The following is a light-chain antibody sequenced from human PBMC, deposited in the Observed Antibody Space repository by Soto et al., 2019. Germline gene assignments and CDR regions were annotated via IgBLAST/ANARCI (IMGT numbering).Light chain of an antibody. CDR2: DTS. CDR3: LLSYSGARPCVV. Sequence: QAVVTQEPSLTVSPGGTVTLTCGSSTGAVTSGHYPYWFQQQPGQAPRTLIYDTSNKHSWTPARFSGSLLGGKAALTLSGAQPEDEAEYYCLLSYSGARPCVVFGGGTKLTVL. CDR1: TGAVTSGHY. V-gene: IGLV7-46*01. J-gene: IGLJ2*01.